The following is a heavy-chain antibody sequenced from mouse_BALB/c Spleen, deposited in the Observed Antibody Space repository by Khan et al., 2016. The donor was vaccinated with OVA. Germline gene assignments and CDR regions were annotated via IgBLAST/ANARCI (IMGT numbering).Heavy chain of an antibody. CDR1: GFSLTSYG. CDR3: AKDRGYYAVDY. Sequence: VQLQESGPGLVAPSQSLSITCTVSGFSLTSYGVSWVRQPPGKGLEWLGVIWGDGNTNFHSALRSRLSIRKDNSKSQVFLKLNSLQTDDTATYYCAKDRGYYAVDYWGQGTSVTGSS. V-gene: IGHV2-3*01. CDR2: IWGDGNT. J-gene: IGHJ4*01.